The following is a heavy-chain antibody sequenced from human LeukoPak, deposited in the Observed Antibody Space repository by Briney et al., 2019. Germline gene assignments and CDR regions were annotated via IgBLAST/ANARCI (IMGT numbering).Heavy chain of an antibody. CDR3: AREIVAGAFDS. CDR1: GFTFSSYA. D-gene: IGHD6-19*01. Sequence: PGGSLRLSCAASGFTFSSYAMSWVRQAPGKGLEWVSDIGSSDAIIAYGDSVRGRFTISRDFASNSLYLQMTSLRVEDTAVYYCAREIVAGAFDSWGQGTLVTVSS. J-gene: IGHJ4*02. V-gene: IGHV3-23*01. CDR2: IGSSDAII.